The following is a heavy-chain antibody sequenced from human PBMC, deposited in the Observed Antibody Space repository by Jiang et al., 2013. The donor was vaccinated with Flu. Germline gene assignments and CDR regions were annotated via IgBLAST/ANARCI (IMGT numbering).Heavy chain of an antibody. D-gene: IGHD3-22*01. CDR3: ARESSGYLFDY. V-gene: IGHV1-18*01. J-gene: IGHJ4*02. CDR2: ISAYNGNT. Sequence: WVRQAPGQGLEWMGWISAYNGNTNYAQKLQGRVTMTTDTSTSTAYMELRSLRSDDTAVYYCARESSGYLFDYWGQGTLVTVSS.